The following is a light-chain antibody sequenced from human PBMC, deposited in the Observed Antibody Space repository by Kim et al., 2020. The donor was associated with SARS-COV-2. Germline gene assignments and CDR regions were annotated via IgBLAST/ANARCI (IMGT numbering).Light chain of an antibody. CDR1: QSVSSSY. CDR3: QQYGSSPRT. Sequence: EIVLTQSPGTLSLSPGERATPSCRASQSVSSSYLAWYQQKPGQAPRLLIYGASSRATGIPDRFSGSGSGTDFTLTISRLEPEDFAVYYCQQYGSSPRTFGQGTKLEI. CDR2: GAS. J-gene: IGKJ2*01. V-gene: IGKV3-20*01.